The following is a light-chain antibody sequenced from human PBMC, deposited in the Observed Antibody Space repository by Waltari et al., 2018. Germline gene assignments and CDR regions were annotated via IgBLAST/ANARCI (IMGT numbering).Light chain of an antibody. CDR2: EVS. V-gene: IGLV2-14*01. J-gene: IGLJ1*01. CDR1: SNDVGGYNY. CDR3: SSYTSASTLV. Sequence: QSALTQPASVSGSPGQSITISCTGTSNDVGGYNYISWYQQHPGKAPKLMIYEVSNRPTGVSNRFSGSKSGNTDSLTSSGLQADDEADYYCSSYTSASTLVFATGTKVTVL.